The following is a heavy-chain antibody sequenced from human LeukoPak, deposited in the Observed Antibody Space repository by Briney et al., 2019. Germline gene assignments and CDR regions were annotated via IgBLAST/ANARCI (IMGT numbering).Heavy chain of an antibody. V-gene: IGHV1-2*02. Sequence: ASVKVSCKASGYTFTAYYMHWVRQAPGQGLEWMGWINPNSGVTNYAQKFQGRVTMTRDTSISTAYMDLSRLRSEDTAVYYCARGSKDNFDYWGQGTLVTVSS. D-gene: IGHD2-15*01. J-gene: IGHJ4*02. CDR2: INPNSGVT. CDR3: ARGSKDNFDY. CDR1: GYTFTAYY.